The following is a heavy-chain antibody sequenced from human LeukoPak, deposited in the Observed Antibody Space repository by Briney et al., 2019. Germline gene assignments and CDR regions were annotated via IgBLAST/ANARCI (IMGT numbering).Heavy chain of an antibody. V-gene: IGHV4-59*08. Sequence: SETLSLTCTVSGGSISSYYWSWIRQPPGKGLEWIGYIYYSGSTNYNPSLKSRVTISVDTSKNQFSRKLSSVTAADTAVYYCARRNYDILTGYLNPYWYFDLWGRGTLVTVSS. D-gene: IGHD3-9*01. CDR3: ARRNYDILTGYLNPYWYFDL. CDR2: IYYSGST. CDR1: GGSISSYY. J-gene: IGHJ2*01.